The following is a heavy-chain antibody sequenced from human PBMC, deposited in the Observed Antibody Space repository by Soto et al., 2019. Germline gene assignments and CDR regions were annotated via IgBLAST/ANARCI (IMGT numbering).Heavy chain of an antibody. J-gene: IGHJ4*01. D-gene: IGHD1-7*01. V-gene: IGHV4-34*01. Sequence: SETLSLTCAVCGASFSGYYCTWTRPPPGTGLEWIGEINHSGSTNYNPSLKSRVTISVDTSKNQFSLKLTSATAEDTAVYYFARDKTTGHFDSRGQRDVVTISS. CDR3: ARDKTTGHFDS. CDR2: INHSGST. CDR1: GASFSGYY.